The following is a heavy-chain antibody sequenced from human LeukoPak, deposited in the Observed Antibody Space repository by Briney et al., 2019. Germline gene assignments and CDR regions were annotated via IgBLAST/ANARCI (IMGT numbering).Heavy chain of an antibody. Sequence: PGGSLRLSCAASGFSFSSYGMHWVRQAPGKGLEWVAFIRYDGSNKYYADSVKGRFTISRDNSKNTLYLQMNSLRAEDTAVYYCVLRGIKMATIDYWGQGTLVTVSS. J-gene: IGHJ4*02. CDR1: GFSFSSYG. V-gene: IGHV3-30*02. CDR2: IRYDGSNK. D-gene: IGHD5-24*01. CDR3: VLRGIKMATIDY.